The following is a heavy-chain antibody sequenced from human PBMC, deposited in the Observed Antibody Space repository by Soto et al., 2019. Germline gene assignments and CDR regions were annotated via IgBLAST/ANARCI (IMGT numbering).Heavy chain of an antibody. J-gene: IGHJ6*01. V-gene: IGHV3-73*02. CDR3: TRHAPYGSGSSHYYYYGMDV. Sequence: EVQLVESGGGLVQPGGSLKLSCAASGFTFSGSAMHWVRQASGKGLEWVVRIRSKANSYATAYAASVKGRFTISRDDSKNTAYLQMNSLKTEDTAVYYCTRHAPYGSGSSHYYYYGMDVW. CDR2: IRSKANSYAT. D-gene: IGHD3-10*01. CDR1: GFTFSGSA.